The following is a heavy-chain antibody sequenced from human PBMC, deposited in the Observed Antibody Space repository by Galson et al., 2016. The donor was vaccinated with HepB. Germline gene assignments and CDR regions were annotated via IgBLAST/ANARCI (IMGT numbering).Heavy chain of an antibody. CDR3: ALVSAGFCDTNCDYFDS. J-gene: IGHJ4*02. CDR2: IYWDDDI. CDR1: GFSLSTVGVG. Sequence: PALVKPTQTLTLTCAFSGFSLSTVGVGVGWIRQPPGKALEWLALIYWDDDIRYSPSLKNRLTITKDTSINQVVLKLTNMDPVDTATYYCALVSAGFCDTNCDYFDSWGQGTLVTVSS. V-gene: IGHV2-5*02. D-gene: IGHD2-2*01.